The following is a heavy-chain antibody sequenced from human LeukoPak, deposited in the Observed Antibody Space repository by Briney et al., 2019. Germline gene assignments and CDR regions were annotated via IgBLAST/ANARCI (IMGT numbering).Heavy chain of an antibody. CDR2: ISYDGSNK. V-gene: IGHV3-30*18. Sequence: GGSLRLSCAASGFTFSSYGMHWVRQAPGKGLEWVSVISYDGSNKYYADSVKGRFTISRDNSKNTLYLQMNSLRAEDTAVYYCAKDLGQQLGPFDYWGQGTLVTVPS. CDR1: GFTFSSYG. CDR3: AKDLGQQLGPFDY. J-gene: IGHJ4*02. D-gene: IGHD6-13*01.